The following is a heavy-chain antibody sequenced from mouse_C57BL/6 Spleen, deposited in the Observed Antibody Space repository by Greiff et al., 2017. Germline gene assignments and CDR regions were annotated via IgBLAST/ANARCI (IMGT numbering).Heavy chain of an antibody. V-gene: IGHV1-50*01. CDR3: ARDGLRRRYYAMGD. J-gene: IGHJ4*01. CDR1: GYTFTSYW. CDR2: IDPSDSYT. D-gene: IGHD2-2*01. Sequence: QVQLQQPGAELVKPGASVKLSCKASGYTFTSYWMQWVKQRPGQGLEWIGEIDPSDSYTNYNQKFKGKATLTVDTSSSTAYMQHSSLTSEDSAVYYGARDGLRRRYYAMGDWGQGTSVTASS.